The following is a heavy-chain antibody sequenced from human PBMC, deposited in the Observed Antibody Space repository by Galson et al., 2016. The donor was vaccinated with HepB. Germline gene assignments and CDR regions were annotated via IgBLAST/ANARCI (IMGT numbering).Heavy chain of an antibody. CDR1: EFTFSKAW. CDR3: TTGLHYDSSVANPTFYY. J-gene: IGHJ4*02. Sequence: SLRLSCAASEFTFSKAWMSWVRQAPGKGLEWVGRIKSKTDGGTTDYAAPVKGRFTISRDDSKNTLDLQMNSLKTEDTAVYYCTTGLHYDSSVANPTFYYWGRGTLVTVSS. D-gene: IGHD3-22*01. V-gene: IGHV3-15*01. CDR2: IKSKTDGGTT.